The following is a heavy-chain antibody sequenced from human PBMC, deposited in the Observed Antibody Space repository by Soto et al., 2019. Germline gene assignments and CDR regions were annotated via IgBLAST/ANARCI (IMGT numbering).Heavy chain of an antibody. Sequence: QVQLEQSGAEVKKAGASVKVSCKASGYTFNNYDINWLRQATGQGFEWMGWMNPNNGNTGYAQKFQGRVTMTRDTSINTAYIELTSLTSEDTAVYYCARGGVTSFDPWGQGTLVTVSS. CDR2: MNPNNGNT. J-gene: IGHJ5*02. V-gene: IGHV1-8*01. D-gene: IGHD3-10*01. CDR1: GYTFNNYD. CDR3: ARGGVTSFDP.